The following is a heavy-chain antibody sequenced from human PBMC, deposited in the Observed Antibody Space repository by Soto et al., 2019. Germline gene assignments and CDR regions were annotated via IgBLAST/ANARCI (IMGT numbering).Heavy chain of an antibody. Sequence: QITLKESGPALVRPTQALTLTCTFSGFSLTTSGVGVAWIRQPPGKALECLALVYWDGDERFNPSLRNRLTLTNDPSKNRVVLTMTNMDPVDTGTYYCAHRGGCSAASCFSNYFDAWGQGALVTVSS. D-gene: IGHD2-15*01. J-gene: IGHJ5*02. CDR1: GFSLTTSGVG. V-gene: IGHV2-5*02. CDR2: VYWDGDE. CDR3: AHRGGCSAASCFSNYFDA.